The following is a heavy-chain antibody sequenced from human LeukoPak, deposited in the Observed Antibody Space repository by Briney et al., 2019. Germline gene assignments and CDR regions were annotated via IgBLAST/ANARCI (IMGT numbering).Heavy chain of an antibody. CDR1: GYIFTQYY. D-gene: IGHD3-22*01. J-gene: IGHJ4*02. CDR3: ARGTRHTYTSRRRGDSDGYYFDY. V-gene: IGHV1-46*01. CDR2: INPNGGST. Sequence: ASVKVSCKASGYIFTQYYMHWVRQAPGQGLEWMGIINPNGGSTTYAQNFQGRVTMTSDTSTTTVSMEVSSLRSEDTAVFYCARGTRHTYTSRRRGDSDGYYFDYWGQGTLVTVSS.